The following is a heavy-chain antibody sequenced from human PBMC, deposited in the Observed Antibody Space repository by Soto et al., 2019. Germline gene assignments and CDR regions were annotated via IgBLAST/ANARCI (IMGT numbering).Heavy chain of an antibody. CDR2: INPSGGST. V-gene: IGHV1-46*01. CDR3: ARDKIGGKPYDFWSGYYHPYYYYYGMDV. CDR1: GCTFTSYY. D-gene: IGHD3-3*01. J-gene: IGHJ6*02. Sequence: ASVKVSCKASGCTFTSYYMHWVRQAPGQGLEWMGIINPSGGSTSYAQKFQGRVTMTRDTSTSTVYMELSGLRSEDTAVYYCARDKIGGKPYDFWSGYYHPYYYYYGMDVWGQGTTVTVSS.